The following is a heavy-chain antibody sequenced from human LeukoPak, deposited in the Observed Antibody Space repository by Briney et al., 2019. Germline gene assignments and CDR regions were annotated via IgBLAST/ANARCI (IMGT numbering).Heavy chain of an antibody. Sequence: SETLSLTCSVSGGSISSRSLYWGWIRQPPGKGLEWIGTMYYSGSTYYNPSLKSRVTISVDTSKNQFSLKLSSVTAADTAVYYCARRYCSGGSCYYFDYWGQGTLVTVSS. D-gene: IGHD2-15*01. CDR3: ARRYCSGGSCYYFDY. V-gene: IGHV4-39*01. J-gene: IGHJ4*02. CDR2: MYYSGST. CDR1: GGSISSRSLY.